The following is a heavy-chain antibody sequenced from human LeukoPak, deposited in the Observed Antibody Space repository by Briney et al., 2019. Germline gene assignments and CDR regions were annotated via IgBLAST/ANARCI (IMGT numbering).Heavy chain of an antibody. Sequence: PSETLSLTCTVSGGSISSYYWSWIRQPPGKGLEWIGYIYYSGSTNYNPSLKSRVTISVDTSKNQFSLKLSSVTAADTAVYYCARLHMNWFDPWGQGTLVTVSS. CDR3: ARLHMNWFDP. CDR2: IYYSGST. V-gene: IGHV4-59*01. CDR1: GGSISSYY. J-gene: IGHJ5*02. D-gene: IGHD2-21*01.